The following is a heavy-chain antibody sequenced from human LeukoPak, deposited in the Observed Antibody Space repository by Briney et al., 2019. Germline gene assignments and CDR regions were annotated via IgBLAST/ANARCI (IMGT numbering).Heavy chain of an antibody. CDR2: ISFDGAII. J-gene: IGHJ4*02. D-gene: IGHD4-17*01. CDR3: ARDIDGDRYLDY. Sequence: GRSLRLSCAASRLTFINYAMHWVRQAPGKGLEWVAFISFDGAIIYYADSVKGRFTISRDNSENTMYLQMNSLRLDDTATYYCARDIDGDRYLDYWGQGTLVTVSS. CDR1: RLTFINYA. V-gene: IGHV3-30-3*01.